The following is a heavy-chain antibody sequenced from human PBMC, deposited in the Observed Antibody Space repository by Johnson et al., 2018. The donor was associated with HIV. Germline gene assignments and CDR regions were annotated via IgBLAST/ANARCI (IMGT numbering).Heavy chain of an antibody. D-gene: IGHD3-22*01. CDR2: ISSSGSTI. CDR1: GFTFSDYY. J-gene: IGHJ3*02. Sequence: QVQLVESGGGLVKPGGSLRLSCVASGFTFSDYYMTWVRQAPGKGLEWVSYISSSGSTIYSADSVKGRFTISRDNSKNTLYLQMNSLRAEDTAVYYCAKRSGSYAFDIWGQGTMVTVSS. V-gene: IGHV3-11*01. CDR3: AKRSGSYAFDI.